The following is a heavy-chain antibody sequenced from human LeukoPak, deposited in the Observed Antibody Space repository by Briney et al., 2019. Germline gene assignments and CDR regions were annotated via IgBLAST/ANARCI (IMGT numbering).Heavy chain of an antibody. CDR2: SFHDGTT. J-gene: IGHJ4*02. V-gene: IGHV4-4*02. CDR1: GGSITRSW. Sequence: SGTLSLTCTVSGGSITRSWWSWVRQPPGKGLEWIGESFHDGTTNYNPSLKSRVTISVDKSKNHFSLELSSVTAADTAVYYCARVALAVAGVHYFDYWGQGTLVTVPS. CDR3: ARVALAVAGVHYFDY. D-gene: IGHD6-19*01.